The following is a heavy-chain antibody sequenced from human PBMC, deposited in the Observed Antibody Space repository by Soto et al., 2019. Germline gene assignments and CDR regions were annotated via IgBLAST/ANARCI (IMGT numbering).Heavy chain of an antibody. CDR3: ARDTGDFWSGYYTPSGYYYYYYGMDV. D-gene: IGHD3-3*01. CDR1: GGTFSSYA. Sequence: SVKVSCKASGGTFSSYAISWVRQAPGQGLEWMGGIIPIFGTANYAQKFQGRVTITADESTSTAYMELSSLRSEDTAVYYCARDTGDFWSGYYTPSGYYYYYYGMDVWGQGTTVTVSS. CDR2: IIPIFGTA. J-gene: IGHJ6*02. V-gene: IGHV1-69*13.